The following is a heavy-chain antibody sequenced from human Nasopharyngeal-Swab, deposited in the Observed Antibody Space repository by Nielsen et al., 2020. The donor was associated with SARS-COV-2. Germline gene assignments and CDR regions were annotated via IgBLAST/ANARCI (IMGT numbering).Heavy chain of an antibody. D-gene: IGHD2-15*01. V-gene: IGHV1-18*01. J-gene: IGHJ4*02. Sequence: WVRQAPGQGLEWMGWISAYNGNTNYAQKLQGRVTMTTDTSTSTAYMELRSLRSEDTAVYYCASPFRYCSGGSCYAGYFDYWGQGTLVTVSS. CDR2: ISAYNGNT. CDR3: ASPFRYCSGGSCYAGYFDY.